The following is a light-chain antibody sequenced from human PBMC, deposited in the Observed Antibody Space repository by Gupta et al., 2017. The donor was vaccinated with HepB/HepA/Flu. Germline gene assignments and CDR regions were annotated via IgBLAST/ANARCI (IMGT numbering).Light chain of an antibody. CDR3: SSYAGSNNLV. CDR1: RSNVGGYNY. J-gene: IGLJ2*01. CDR2: EVS. Sequence: QCALTQPPSASGSPGQTVTISCTGPRSNVGGYNYVSLYQQHPVEAPILMFYEVSTRPSGVPGRFAGSKAGTSSFLTVSGHPAEDDADYYCSSYAGSNNLVFGGGTKLTVL. V-gene: IGLV2-8*01.